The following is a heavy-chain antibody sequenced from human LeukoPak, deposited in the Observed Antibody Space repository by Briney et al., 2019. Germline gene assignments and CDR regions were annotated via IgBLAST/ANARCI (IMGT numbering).Heavy chain of an antibody. CDR1: GYTFISYG. CDR2: ISAYNGNT. J-gene: IGHJ6*02. Sequence: ASVKVSCKASGYTFISYGISWVRQAPGQGLEWMGWISAYNGNTNYAQKLQGRVTMTTDTYTSTTYMELRSLRSDDTAVYYCARGKGSSWWGYYYGMDVWGQGTTVTVSS. D-gene: IGHD6-13*01. V-gene: IGHV1-18*01. CDR3: ARGKGSSWWGYYYGMDV.